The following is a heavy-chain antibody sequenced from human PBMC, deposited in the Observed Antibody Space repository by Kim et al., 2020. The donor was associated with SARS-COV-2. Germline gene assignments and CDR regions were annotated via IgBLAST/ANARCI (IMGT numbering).Heavy chain of an antibody. CDR2: ISSSGSTI. V-gene: IGHV3-48*03. CDR3: ARVSSPMSGYPTRSYGMDV. Sequence: GGSLRLSCAASGFTFSSYEMNWVRQAPGKGLEWVSYISSSGSTIYYADSVKGRFTISRDNAKNSLYLQMNSLRAEDTAVYYCARVSSPMSGYPTRSYGMDVWGQGTTVTVSS. D-gene: IGHD3-3*01. J-gene: IGHJ6*02. CDR1: GFTFSSYE.